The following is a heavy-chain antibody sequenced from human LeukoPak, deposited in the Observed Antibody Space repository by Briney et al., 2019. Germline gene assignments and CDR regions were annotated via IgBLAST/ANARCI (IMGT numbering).Heavy chain of an antibody. CDR2: INPSGGST. CDR1: GYTFTSYY. V-gene: IGHV1-46*01. D-gene: IGHD2-21*02. Sequence: ASVKVSCKASGYTFTSYYMHWVRRAPGQGLEWMGIINPSGGSTSYAQKFQGRVTMTRDMSTSTVYMELRSLRSDDTAVYYCARPSRVGSLAYCGGDCSFFDYWGQGTLVTVSS. CDR3: ARPSRVGSLAYCGGDCSFFDY. J-gene: IGHJ4*02.